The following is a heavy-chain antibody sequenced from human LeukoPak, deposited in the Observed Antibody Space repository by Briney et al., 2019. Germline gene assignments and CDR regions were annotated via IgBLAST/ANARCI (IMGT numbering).Heavy chain of an antibody. Sequence: PSETLSLTCTVSSGSISSYYWSWIRQPAGKGLEWIGRIYTSGSTNYNPSLKSRVTMSVDTSKNQVSLKLSSVTAADTAVYYCAGGVVSGYYPHYYYYYMDVWGKGTTVTVSS. CDR1: SGSISSYY. CDR2: IYTSGST. V-gene: IGHV4-4*07. CDR3: AGGVVSGYYPHYYYYYMDV. D-gene: IGHD3-22*01. J-gene: IGHJ6*03.